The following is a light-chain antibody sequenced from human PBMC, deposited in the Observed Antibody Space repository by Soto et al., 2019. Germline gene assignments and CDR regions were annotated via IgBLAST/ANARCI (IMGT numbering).Light chain of an antibody. Sequence: EIVLTQSPGTLSLSPGERATLSCRASQSVSSSYLAWYQQKPGQAPRLLIYGPSSRATGIPDRFSGSGSGPDFTLTINRREPEDIAVYYCQHAGSSPWTFGQGTKVEVK. V-gene: IGKV3-20*01. CDR2: GPS. CDR3: QHAGSSPWT. CDR1: QSVSSSY. J-gene: IGKJ1*01.